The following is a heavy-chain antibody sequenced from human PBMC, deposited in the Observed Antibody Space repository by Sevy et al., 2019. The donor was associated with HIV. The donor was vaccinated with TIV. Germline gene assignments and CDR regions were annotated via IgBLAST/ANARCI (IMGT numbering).Heavy chain of an antibody. CDR3: AKVLRFLEWLFDY. CDR2: ISGSGGST. D-gene: IGHD3-3*01. J-gene: IGHJ4*02. V-gene: IGHV3-23*01. CDR1: GFTFSSYA. Sequence: GGSLRLSCAASGFTFSSYAMSWVRQAPGKGLEWVSAISGSGGSTYYADSVKGRFTISRDNSKNTLYLQMNSLRAEDTAVDYCAKVLRFLEWLFDYWGQGTLVTVSS.